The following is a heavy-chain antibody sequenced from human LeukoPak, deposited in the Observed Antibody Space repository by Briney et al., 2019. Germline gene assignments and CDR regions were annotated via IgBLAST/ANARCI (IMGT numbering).Heavy chain of an antibody. D-gene: IGHD6-19*01. CDR1: GGSISSYF. CDR3: ARDVHIAVAAFDI. Sequence: SETLSLTCTVSGGSISSYFWSWVRQSPGKGLEWIGEINHSGSTNYNPSLKSRVTISVDTSKNQFSLKLSSVTAADTAVYYCARDVHIAVAAFDIWGQGTMVTVSS. CDR2: INHSGST. V-gene: IGHV4-34*01. J-gene: IGHJ3*02.